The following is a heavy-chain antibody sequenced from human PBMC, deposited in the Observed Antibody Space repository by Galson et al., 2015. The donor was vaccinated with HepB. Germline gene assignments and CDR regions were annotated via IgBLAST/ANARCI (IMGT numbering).Heavy chain of an antibody. D-gene: IGHD3-3*01. J-gene: IGHJ6*02. Sequence: SETLSLTCIVSGASISSYYWSWIRQPPGKGLEWIGYIYYNGSTKYNPSLKSRVTISIDTATNEFSLKLNSVTAADTAVFFCARWPYDFWRGYNDNEGGRLLPPWDGMDVWGQGTTVTVSS. V-gene: IGHV4-59*01. CDR2: IYYNGST. CDR3: ARWPYDFWRGYNDNEGGRLLPPWDGMDV. CDR1: GASISSYY.